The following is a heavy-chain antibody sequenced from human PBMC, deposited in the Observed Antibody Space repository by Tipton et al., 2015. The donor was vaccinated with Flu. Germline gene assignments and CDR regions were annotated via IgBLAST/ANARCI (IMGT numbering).Heavy chain of an antibody. CDR3: ARVWQAYCNGDCYSKGMDV. V-gene: IGHV1-18*04. Sequence: QSGAEVKRPGASVKVSCKASGDTFTSYGFSWVRQAPRQGLEWMGWISAHNGNTNYAQNFQGRVTMTTDTPTSTAYMEMRSLRSDDTAVYYCARVWQAYCNGDCYSKGMDVWGKGTTVTVSS. CDR1: GDTFTSYG. J-gene: IGHJ6*04. D-gene: IGHD2-21*01. CDR2: ISAHNGNT.